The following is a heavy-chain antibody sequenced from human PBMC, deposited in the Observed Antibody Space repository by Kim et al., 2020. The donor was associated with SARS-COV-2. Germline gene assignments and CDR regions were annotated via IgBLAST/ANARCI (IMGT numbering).Heavy chain of an antibody. V-gene: IGHV3-9*01. Sequence: GGSLRLSCAASGFTFDDYAMHWVRQAPGKGLEWVSGISWNSGSIGYADSVKGRFTISRDNAKNSLYLQMNSLRAEDTALYYCAKDTGGGYYDRSGAFDY. CDR2: ISWNSGSI. D-gene: IGHD3-22*01. CDR1: GFTFDDYA. J-gene: IGHJ4*01. CDR3: AKDTGGGYYDRSGAFDY.